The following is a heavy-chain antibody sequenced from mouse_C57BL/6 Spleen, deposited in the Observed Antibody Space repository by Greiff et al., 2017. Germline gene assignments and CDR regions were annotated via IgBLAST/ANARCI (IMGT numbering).Heavy chain of an antibody. CDR1: GYAFTNYL. CDR2: INPGSGGT. J-gene: IGHJ2*01. D-gene: IGHD1-1*01. V-gene: IGHV1-54*01. CDR3: ARSGPTVVAKRILFDY. Sequence: QVQLQQSGAELVRPGTSVKVSCKASGYAFTNYLIEWVKQRPGQGLEWIGVINPGSGGTNYNEKFKGKATLTADKSSSTAYMQHSSLTSEDSAVYLCARSGPTVVAKRILFDYWGQGTTLTVSS.